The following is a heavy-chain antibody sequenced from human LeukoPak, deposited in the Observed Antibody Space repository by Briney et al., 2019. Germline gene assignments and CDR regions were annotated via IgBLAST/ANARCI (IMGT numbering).Heavy chain of an antibody. CDR1: GYTFTGYE. J-gene: IGHJ4*02. Sequence: ASVTVSFKASGYTFTGYEMHWVRQAPGQGLEWMGRINPDSGGKHYAQKFEGRVTMTRDMSISTAYMELSVLSSDDTAVYYCARLPQWLGYYFDFWGQGTLVTVSS. V-gene: IGHV1-2*06. CDR2: INPDSGGK. D-gene: IGHD6-19*01. CDR3: ARLPQWLGYYFDF.